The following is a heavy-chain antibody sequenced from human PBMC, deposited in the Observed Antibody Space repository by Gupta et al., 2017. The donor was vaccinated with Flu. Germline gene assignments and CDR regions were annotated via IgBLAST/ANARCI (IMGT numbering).Heavy chain of an antibody. CDR2: ISSSGSTI. CDR1: AFTFSRYQ. CDR3: AMANIAVAGSNFDY. Sequence: EVQLVESGGGLVQPGGSLRLSCAASAFTFSRYQMNWVRQAPGKGLAWVSYISSSGSTIYYADSVKGRFTISRDNAKNSLYLQMNSLRAEDTAVYYCAMANIAVAGSNFDYWGQGTLVTVSS. D-gene: IGHD6-19*01. J-gene: IGHJ4*02. V-gene: IGHV3-48*03.